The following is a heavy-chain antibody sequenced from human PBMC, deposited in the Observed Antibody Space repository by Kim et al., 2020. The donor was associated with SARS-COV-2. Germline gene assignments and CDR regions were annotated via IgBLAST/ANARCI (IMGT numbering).Heavy chain of an antibody. D-gene: IGHD3-9*01. V-gene: IGHV7-4-1*02. Sequence: ASVKVSCKASGYTFTSYAMNWVRQAPGQGLEWMGWINTNTGNPTYAQGFTGRFVFSSDTSVSTAYLQISSLKAEDTAVYYCARRYYDILTGYYYNWFDPWGQGTLVTVSS. CDR3: ARRYYDILTGYYYNWFDP. J-gene: IGHJ5*02. CDR2: INTNTGNP. CDR1: GYTFTSYA.